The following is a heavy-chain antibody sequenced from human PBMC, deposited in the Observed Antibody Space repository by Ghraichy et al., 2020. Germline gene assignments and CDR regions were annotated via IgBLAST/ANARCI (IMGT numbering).Heavy chain of an antibody. D-gene: IGHD3-9*01. J-gene: IGHJ4*02. CDR2: IKSKTNGGTT. CDR1: GFTFNNAW. V-gene: IGHV3-15*01. CDR3: TTVANILTTWGTDY. Sequence: LSLTCAASGFTFNNAWMSWVRQAPGKGLEWVGRIKSKTNGGTTDYAAPVKGRFTISRDDSKNTLYLQMNSLKTEDTAVYYCTTVANILTTWGTDYWGQGTLVTVSS.